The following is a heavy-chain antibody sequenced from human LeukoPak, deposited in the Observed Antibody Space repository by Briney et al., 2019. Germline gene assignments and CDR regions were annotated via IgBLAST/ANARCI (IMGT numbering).Heavy chain of an antibody. V-gene: IGHV3-53*01. D-gene: IGHD2-2*01. CDR3: ARGYCSGTSQRGRDY. CDR2: IYSSGST. Sequence: GGSLRLSCAASGFTVSSNYMNWVRQAPGKGLEWVSVIYSSGSTYYADSVKGRFTISRDTSKNTLYLQMNSLRAEDTAVYYCARGYCSGTSQRGRDYWGQGTLVTVSS. CDR1: GFTVSSNY. J-gene: IGHJ4*02.